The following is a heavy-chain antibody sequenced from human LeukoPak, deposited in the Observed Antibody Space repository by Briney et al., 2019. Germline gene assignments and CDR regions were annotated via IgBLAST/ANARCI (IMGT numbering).Heavy chain of an antibody. D-gene: IGHD2-2*01. V-gene: IGHV4-34*01. CDR1: GGSFSGYY. CDR3: ARVGDCSSTSCLSWFDY. Sequence: PSETLSLTCAVYGGSFSGYYWSWIRQPPGKGLEWIGEINHSGSTNYNPSLKSRVTISVDTSKNQFSLKLSSVTAADTAVYDCARVGDCSSTSCLSWFDYWGQGTLVTVSS. J-gene: IGHJ4*02. CDR2: INHSGST.